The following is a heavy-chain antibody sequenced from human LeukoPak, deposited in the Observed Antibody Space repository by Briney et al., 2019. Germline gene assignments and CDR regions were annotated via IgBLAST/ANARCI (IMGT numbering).Heavy chain of an antibody. J-gene: IGHJ4*02. CDR1: GYSFTSYW. CDR2: IYPGVSDT. V-gene: IGHV5-51*01. Sequence: GESLKISCKGCGYSFTSYWIGSVRQMPGKGLEWMGIIYPGVSDTRYSPSFQGQVTILADKSISTAYLQWSSLKASDTAMYYCARHVWGSYYFDYWGQGTLVTVSS. CDR3: ARHVWGSYYFDY. D-gene: IGHD3-16*01.